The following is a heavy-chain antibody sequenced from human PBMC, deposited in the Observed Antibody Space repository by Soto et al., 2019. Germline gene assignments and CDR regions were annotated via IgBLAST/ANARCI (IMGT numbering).Heavy chain of an antibody. CDR3: AREPIAVAEYNWFDP. D-gene: IGHD6-19*01. Sequence: GASVKVSCKASGYTFTSYGISWVRPAPGQGLEWMGWISAYNGNTNYAQKLQGRVTMTTDTSTSTAYMELRSLRSDDTAVYYCAREPIAVAEYNWFDPWGQGTLVTVSS. CDR1: GYTFTSYG. CDR2: ISAYNGNT. J-gene: IGHJ5*02. V-gene: IGHV1-18*01.